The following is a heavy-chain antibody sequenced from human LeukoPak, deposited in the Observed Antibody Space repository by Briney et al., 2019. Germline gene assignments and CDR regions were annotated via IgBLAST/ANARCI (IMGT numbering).Heavy chain of an antibody. CDR1: GFTVSSNY. D-gene: IGHD2-8*01. CDR3: ARGKIGNGHNDY. CDR2: IYSGGST. J-gene: IGHJ4*02. V-gene: IGHV3-66*01. Sequence: GGSLRLSCAASGFTVSSNYMSWVHQAPGKGLEWVSVIYSGGSTYYADSVKGRFTISRDNSKNTLYLQMNSLRAEDTAVYYCARGKIGNGHNDYWGQGTLATVSS.